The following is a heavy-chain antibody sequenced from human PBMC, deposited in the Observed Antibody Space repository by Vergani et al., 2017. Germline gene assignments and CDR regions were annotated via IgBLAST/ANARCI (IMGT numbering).Heavy chain of an antibody. CDR3: ANIIRVATALRDAFEI. CDR2: ISGSGGST. D-gene: IGHD5-12*01. Sequence: EVQLLESGGGLVQPGGSLRLSCAASGFTFSSYAMSWVRQAPGKGLEWVSAISGSGGSTYYADSVKGRFTISRDNSKNTLYLQMNSLRAEDTAVYYCANIIRVATALRDAFEIWGQGTMVTVSS. CDR1: GFTFSSYA. V-gene: IGHV3-23*01. J-gene: IGHJ3*02.